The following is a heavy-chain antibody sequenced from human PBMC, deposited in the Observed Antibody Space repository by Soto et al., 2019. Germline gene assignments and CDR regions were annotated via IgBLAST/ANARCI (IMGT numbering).Heavy chain of an antibody. CDR3: AGMPYTSGLRFDP. D-gene: IGHD6-19*01. V-gene: IGHV4-30-2*01. J-gene: IGHJ5*02. CDR2: IYQSGVT. CDR1: GDSYSISTYS. Sequence: SETLSLTCSMSGDSYSISTYSWSWIRQPPGKALQWIGFIYQSGVTSYNPSLASRVSILLDRSNNQCSLKLKSVTAADTAVYFCAGMPYTSGLRFDPWGPGTLVTVSS.